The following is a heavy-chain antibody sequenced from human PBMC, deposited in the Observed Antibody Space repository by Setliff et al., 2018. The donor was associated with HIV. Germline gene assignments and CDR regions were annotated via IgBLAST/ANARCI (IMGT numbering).Heavy chain of an antibody. V-gene: IGHV4-34*01. J-gene: IGHJ4*02. CDR3: ARLSLSLVRGIINSGDRFFDY. CDR1: GGSFSDYY. D-gene: IGHD3-10*01. Sequence: SETLSLTCAVYGGSFSDYYWSWIRQSPGRGLEWIGEINHGGSTIYNPSLKSRATISIDTSKNQFSLNLTSVTAADTAIYYCARLSLSLVRGIINSGDRFFDYWGQGSLVTVSS. CDR2: INHGGST.